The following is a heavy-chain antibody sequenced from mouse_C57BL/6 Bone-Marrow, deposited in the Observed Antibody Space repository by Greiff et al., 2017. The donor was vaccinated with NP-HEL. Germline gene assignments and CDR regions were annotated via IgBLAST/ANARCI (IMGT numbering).Heavy chain of an antibody. Sequence: LQESDAELVKPGASVKISCKVSGYTFTDHTIHWMKQRPEQGLEWIGYIYPRDGSTKYNEKFKGKATLTADKSSSTAYMQLNSLTSEDSAVYFCARENYDGYYVFFAYWGQGTLVTVSA. CDR3: ARENYDGYYVFFAY. J-gene: IGHJ3*01. V-gene: IGHV1-78*01. CDR1: GYTFTDHT. CDR2: IYPRDGST. D-gene: IGHD2-3*01.